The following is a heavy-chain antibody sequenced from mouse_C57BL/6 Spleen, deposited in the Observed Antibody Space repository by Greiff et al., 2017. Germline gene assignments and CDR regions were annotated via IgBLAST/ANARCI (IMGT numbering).Heavy chain of an antibody. Sequence: DVQLQESGPGLVKPSQSLSLTCSVTGYSITSGYYWNWIRQFPGNKLEWMGYISYDGSNNYNPSLKNRISITRDTSKNQFFLKLNSVTTEDTATYYCARDTMITEYFDVWGTGTTVTVSS. V-gene: IGHV3-6*01. D-gene: IGHD2-4*01. CDR2: ISYDGSN. CDR1: GYSITSGYY. CDR3: ARDTMITEYFDV. J-gene: IGHJ1*03.